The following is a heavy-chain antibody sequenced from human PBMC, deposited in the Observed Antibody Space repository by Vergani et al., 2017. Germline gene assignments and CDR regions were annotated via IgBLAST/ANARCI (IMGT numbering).Heavy chain of an antibody. D-gene: IGHD3-10*01. CDR1: GFTFSHYS. Sequence: EVQMVESGGGLVKPGGSLRLSCVASGFTFSHYSMNWVRQAPGKGLEWVSSISGNNDDVYYADSVKGRFTISRDNAKNSLYLDMSSLRAEDTAVYYCARDSEVDLHRGVLTIWGQGTLVTVSS. V-gene: IGHV3-21*01. CDR3: ARDSEVDLHRGVLTI. J-gene: IGHJ4*02. CDR2: ISGNNDDV.